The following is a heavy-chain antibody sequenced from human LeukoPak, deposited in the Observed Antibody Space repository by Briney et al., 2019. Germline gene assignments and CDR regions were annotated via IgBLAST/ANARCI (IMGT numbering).Heavy chain of an antibody. D-gene: IGHD1-7*01. CDR3: ARETTGTTSFDY. CDR2: IYYSGST. Sequence: SQTLSLTCTVSGGSISSGDYYWSWIRQPPGKGLEWIGYIYYSGSTYYNPSLKSRVTMSVDKSQNQFSLKLSSVTAADTAVYYCARETTGTTSFDYWGQGTLVTVSS. J-gene: IGHJ4*02. V-gene: IGHV4-30-4*01. CDR1: GGSISSGDYY.